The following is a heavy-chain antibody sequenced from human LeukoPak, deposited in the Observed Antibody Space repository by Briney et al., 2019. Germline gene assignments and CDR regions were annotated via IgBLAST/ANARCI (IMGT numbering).Heavy chain of an antibody. V-gene: IGHV6-1*01. CDR1: GDSVSSNSAA. CDR3: ARAPSGYSSSTYYYYMDV. CDR2: TYYRSKWYN. Sequence: SQTLSLTCAISGDSVSSNSAAWNWIRQSPSRGLEWLGRTYYRSKWYNDYAVSVKSRITINPDTSKNQFSLKLSSVTAADTAVYYCARAPSGYSSSTYYYYMDVWGKGTTVTVSS. D-gene: IGHD6-6*01. J-gene: IGHJ6*03.